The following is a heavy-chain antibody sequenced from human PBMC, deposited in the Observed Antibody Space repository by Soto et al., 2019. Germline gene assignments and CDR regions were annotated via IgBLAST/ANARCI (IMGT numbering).Heavy chain of an antibody. V-gene: IGHV3-23*01. J-gene: IGHJ4*02. CDR1: GFTFSSYA. CDR3: AKDQLWLDLYFDY. D-gene: IGHD5-18*01. Sequence: PGGSLRLSCASSGFTFSSYAMSWVRHAPGKGLEWVSAISGSGGSTYYADSVKGRFTISRDNSKNTLYLQMNSLRAEDTAVYYCAKDQLWLDLYFDYWGQGNLVTVSS. CDR2: ISGSGGST.